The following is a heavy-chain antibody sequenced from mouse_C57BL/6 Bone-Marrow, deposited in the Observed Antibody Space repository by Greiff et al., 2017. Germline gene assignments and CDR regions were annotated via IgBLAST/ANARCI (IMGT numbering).Heavy chain of an antibody. V-gene: IGHV1-76*01. D-gene: IGHD2-4*01. CDR3: AIQGRDYDYPAWFAY. Sequence: VQLQQSGAELVRPGASVKLSCQASGYTFTDYYINWVQQRPGQGLEWIAMIYPGSGNTYYNEKFKGKATLTAEKSSSTAYMQLSSLTSEDSAVYFRAIQGRDYDYPAWFAYWGQGTLVTVSA. CDR1: GYTFTDYY. J-gene: IGHJ3*01. CDR2: IYPGSGNT.